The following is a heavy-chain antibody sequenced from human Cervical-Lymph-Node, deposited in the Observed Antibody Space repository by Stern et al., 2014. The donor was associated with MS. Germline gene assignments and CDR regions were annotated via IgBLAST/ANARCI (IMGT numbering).Heavy chain of an antibody. Sequence: EVQLLESGGGLVQPGRSLRLSCTASGFTFGDYAMSWFRQAPGKGLEWVGFIRTKRYDETKQYGASVKGRFTISRDDSRSIAYLQMSSLKSEDTAVYYCTRGRGTNSYHWGQGVLVTVSS. CDR3: TRGRGTNSYH. CDR2: IRTKRYDETK. J-gene: IGHJ4*02. V-gene: IGHV3-49*03. CDR1: GFTFGDYA. D-gene: IGHD2-2*01.